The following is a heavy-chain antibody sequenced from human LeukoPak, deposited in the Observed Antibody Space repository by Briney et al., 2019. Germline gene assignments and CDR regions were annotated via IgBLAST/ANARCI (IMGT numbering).Heavy chain of an antibody. Sequence: GASVKVSCKASGYTFTGYYMHWVRQAPGQGLEWMGWINPNSGGTNYAQKFQGRVTMTRDTSISTAYMELSRLRSDDTAVYYCASSKPLMGLLPIYWGQGTLVTVSS. CDR2: INPNSGGT. CDR3: ASSKPLMGLLPIY. CDR1: GYTFTGYY. D-gene: IGHD3-22*01. V-gene: IGHV1-2*02. J-gene: IGHJ4*02.